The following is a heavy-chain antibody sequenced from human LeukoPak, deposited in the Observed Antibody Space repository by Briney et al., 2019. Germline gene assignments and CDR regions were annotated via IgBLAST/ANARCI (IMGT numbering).Heavy chain of an antibody. J-gene: IGHJ4*02. CDR2: IIPIFGTA. CDR1: GGTFSSYA. CDR3: ARVHRYGSGSYYLDY. Sequence: SVKISCKASGGTFSSYAISWVRQAPGQGLEWMGRIIPIFGTANYAQKFQGRVTITTDESTSTAYMELSSLRSEDTAVYYCARVHRYGSGSYYLDYWGQGTLVTVSS. D-gene: IGHD3-10*01. V-gene: IGHV1-69*05.